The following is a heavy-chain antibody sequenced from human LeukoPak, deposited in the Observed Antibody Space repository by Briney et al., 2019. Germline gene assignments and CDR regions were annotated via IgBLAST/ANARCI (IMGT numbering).Heavy chain of an antibody. D-gene: IGHD3-22*01. CDR1: GFTFSSYS. J-gene: IGHJ3*02. CDR3: ARVPSGYNAFDI. Sequence: GGSLRLSCAASGFTFSSYSMNWVRQAPGRGLEWVSSISSSSSYIYYADSVKGRFTISRDNAKNSLYLQMNSLRAEDTAVYYCARVPSGYNAFDIWGQGTMVTVSS. CDR2: ISSSSSYI. V-gene: IGHV3-21*01.